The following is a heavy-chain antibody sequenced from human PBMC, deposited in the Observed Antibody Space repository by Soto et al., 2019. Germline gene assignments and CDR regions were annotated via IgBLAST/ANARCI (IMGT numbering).Heavy chain of an antibody. CDR2: IRSKVNTYAT. D-gene: IGHD5-18*01. Sequence: EVQLVESGGGLVQPGGSLKLSCAASGFTFSDSAMHWVRQASGKGLEWVGRIRSKVNTYATAYAASVKGRFTISRDDSMNMAYLQMNSLKTEDTAVYYCTRRRDWTAMDPLDYWGQGTLVTVSS. CDR1: GFTFSDSA. J-gene: IGHJ4*02. V-gene: IGHV3-73*02. CDR3: TRRRDWTAMDPLDY.